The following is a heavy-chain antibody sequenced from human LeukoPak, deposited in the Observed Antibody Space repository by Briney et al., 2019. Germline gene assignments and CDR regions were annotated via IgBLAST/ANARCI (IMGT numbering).Heavy chain of an antibody. CDR1: GGSISSYY. Sequence: KPSETLSLTCTVSGGSISSYYWSWIRQPPGKGLEWIGYIYYSGSTNYNPSLKSRVTISVDTSKNQFSLKLSSVTAADTAVYYCARSDILTGYYFDYWGQGTLVTVSS. V-gene: IGHV4-59*01. CDR2: IYYSGST. CDR3: ARSDILTGYYFDY. J-gene: IGHJ4*02. D-gene: IGHD3-9*01.